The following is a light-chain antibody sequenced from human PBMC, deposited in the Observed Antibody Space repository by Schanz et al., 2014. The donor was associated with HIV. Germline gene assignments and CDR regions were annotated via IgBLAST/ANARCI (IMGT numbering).Light chain of an antibody. V-gene: IGLV2-14*03. CDR3: NSYTSKNTPI. CDR1: SSDVGGYNY. CDR2: DVS. Sequence: QSALTQPASVSGSPGQSITISCTGTSSDVGGYNYVSWYQQHPGKAPKLMIYDVSNRPSGVSNRFSGSKSGNTASLTISGLQAEDEAVYYCNSYTSKNTPIFGGGTKVTVL. J-gene: IGLJ2*01.